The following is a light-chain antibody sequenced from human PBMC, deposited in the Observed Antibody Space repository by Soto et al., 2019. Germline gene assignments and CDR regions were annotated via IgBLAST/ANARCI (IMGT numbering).Light chain of an antibody. V-gene: IGKV1-5*01. CDR3: QQYNSYSWT. CDR2: AAS. CDR1: QSISSY. J-gene: IGKJ1*01. Sequence: DIQMTQSPSSLSASVGCRVTITCRASQSISSYLNWYQQKPGKAPKLLIYAASSLESGVPSRFSGSGSGTEFTLTISSLQPDDFATYYCQQYNSYSWTFGQGTKVDI.